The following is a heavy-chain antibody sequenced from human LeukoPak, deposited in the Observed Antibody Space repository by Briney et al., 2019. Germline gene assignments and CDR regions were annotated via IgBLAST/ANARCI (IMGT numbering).Heavy chain of an antibody. Sequence: GESLKISCKGSGSSFTRYWIGWVRQMPGKGLEWLGIIYPDDSDTRYSPSFRGQITISADKSITTSYLQWGSLKASDTAMYYCARIDRWGGDCWVQGTLVTVSS. J-gene: IGHJ4*02. CDR2: IYPDDSDT. D-gene: IGHD4-23*01. CDR3: ARIDRWGGDC. CDR1: GSSFTRYW. V-gene: IGHV5-51*06.